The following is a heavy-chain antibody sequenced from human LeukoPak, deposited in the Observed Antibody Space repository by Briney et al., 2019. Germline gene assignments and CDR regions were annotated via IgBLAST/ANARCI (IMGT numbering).Heavy chain of an antibody. CDR3: ARAGGQVLRYFFLHLDL. Sequence: SETLSLTCTVSGGSISSYYWSWIRQPPGKGLEWIGYIYYSGSTNYNPSLKSRVTISVDTSKNQFSLKLSSVTAADTAVYYCARAGGQVLRYFFLHLDLWGKGTTVNGFS. CDR1: GGSISSYY. D-gene: IGHD3-16*02. V-gene: IGHV4-59*01. J-gene: IGHJ6*04. CDR2: IYYSGST.